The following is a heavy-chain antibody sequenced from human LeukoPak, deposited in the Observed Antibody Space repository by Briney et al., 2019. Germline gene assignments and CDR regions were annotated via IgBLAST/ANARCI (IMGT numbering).Heavy chain of an antibody. CDR1: GFTFSSYW. CDR3: ARMDSTVTTLNVFDYFDY. V-gene: IGHV3-74*01. Sequence: GGSLRLSCAASGFTFSSYWMHWVRQAPGKGLVWVSRINTDGSSTSYADSVKGRFTISRDNAKNTLYLQMNSLRAEDTAVYYCARMDSTVTTLNVFDYFDYWGQGTLVTVSS. J-gene: IGHJ4*02. D-gene: IGHD4-11*01. CDR2: INTDGSST.